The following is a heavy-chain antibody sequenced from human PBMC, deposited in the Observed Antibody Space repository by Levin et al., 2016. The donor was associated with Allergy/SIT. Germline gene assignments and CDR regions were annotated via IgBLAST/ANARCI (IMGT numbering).Heavy chain of an antibody. CDR1: GYTFTSYD. J-gene: IGHJ1*01. CDR2: MNPNSGNT. D-gene: IGHD5-24*01. CDR3: ARGADVPIWLHLGGKYFQL. V-gene: IGHV1-8*01. Sequence: ASVKVSCKASGYTFTSYDINWMRQATGQGLEWMGWMNPNSGNTGYAQKFQGRVTMTRNTSISTAYMELSSLRSDDTAVYYCARGADVPIWLHLGGKYFQLWGQGTLVTVSS.